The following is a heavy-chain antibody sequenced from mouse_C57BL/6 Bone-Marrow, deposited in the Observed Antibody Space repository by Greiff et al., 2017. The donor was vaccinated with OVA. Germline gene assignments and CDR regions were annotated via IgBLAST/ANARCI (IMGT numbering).Heavy chain of an antibody. V-gene: IGHV5-9-1*02. J-gene: IGHJ1*03. Sequence: EVKLVESGEGLVKPGGSLKLSCAASGFTFSSYAMSWVRQTPEKRLEWVAYISSGGDYIYYADTVKGRFPISSDNARNTLYLQMSSLKSEDTAMYYCTRDGSSNWYFDVWGTGTTVTVSS. CDR2: ISSGGDYI. CDR1: GFTFSSYA. D-gene: IGHD1-1*01. CDR3: TRDGSSNWYFDV.